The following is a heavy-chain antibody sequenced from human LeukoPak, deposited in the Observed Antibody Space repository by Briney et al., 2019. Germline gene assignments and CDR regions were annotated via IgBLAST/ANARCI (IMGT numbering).Heavy chain of an antibody. CDR3: ATENYYYYGMGV. J-gene: IGHJ6*02. V-gene: IGHV1-24*01. CDR2: FDPEDGET. CDR1: GYTLTELS. Sequence: ASVKVSCKVSGYTLTELSMHWVRQAPGKGLEWMGGFDPEDGETIYAQKFQGRVTMTEDTSTDTAYTELSSLRSEDTAVYYCATENYYYYGMGVWGQGTTVTVSS.